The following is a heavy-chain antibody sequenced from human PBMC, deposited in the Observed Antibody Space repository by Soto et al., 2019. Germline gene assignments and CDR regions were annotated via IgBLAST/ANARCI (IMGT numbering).Heavy chain of an antibody. D-gene: IGHD2-15*01. V-gene: IGHV1-18*04. CDR3: ARGDCSGGRCYCYGMAV. Sequence: ASVKVSCKASGYTFTSYGMSWVRQAPGQGLEWMGWISAYDGNTNYAQKLQGRVTMTTETSTSTAYMELRSLRSDDTAVYYCARGDCSGGRCYCYGMAVWGQGTPVTVSS. CDR1: GYTFTSYG. CDR2: ISAYDGNT. J-gene: IGHJ6*01.